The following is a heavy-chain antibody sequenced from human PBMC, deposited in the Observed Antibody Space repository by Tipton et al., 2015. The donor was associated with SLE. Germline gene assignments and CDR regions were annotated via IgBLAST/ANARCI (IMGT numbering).Heavy chain of an antibody. D-gene: IGHD1-20*01. V-gene: IGHV4-59*08. CDR3: ASNNWSYGYFRH. CDR1: GDSISGHY. CDR2: IYDSGST. Sequence: TLSLTCTVSGDSISGHYRSWIRQPPGKGLEWIGYIYDSGSTSYNPSLKSRVTISEDTSKQQFSLKLTSLTAADTAVYYCASNNWSYGYFRHWGQGTLVTVSS. J-gene: IGHJ1*01.